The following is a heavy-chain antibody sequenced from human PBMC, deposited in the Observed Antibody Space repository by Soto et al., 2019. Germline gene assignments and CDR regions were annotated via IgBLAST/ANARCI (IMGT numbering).Heavy chain of an antibody. CDR1: GGSFSGYY. V-gene: IGHV4-34*01. J-gene: IGHJ4*02. CDR2: INHSGST. D-gene: IGHD5-18*01. CDR3: ARMGVYSYGIFDY. Sequence: LSLTCAVYGGSFSGYYWSWIRQPPGKGLEWIGEINHSGSTNYNPSLKSRVTISVDTSKNQFSLKLSSVTAADTAVYYCARMGVYSYGIFDYWGQGTLVTVSS.